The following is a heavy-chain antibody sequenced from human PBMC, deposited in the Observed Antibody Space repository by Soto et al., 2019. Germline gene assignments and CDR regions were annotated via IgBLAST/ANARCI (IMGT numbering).Heavy chain of an antibody. J-gene: IGHJ6*03. CDR1: GGSISSSSYY. CDR3: RGYCSGGSCYARDYYYYMDV. CDR2: IYYSGST. D-gene: IGHD2-15*01. Sequence: QLQLQESGPGLVKPSETLSLTCTVSGGSISSSSYYWGWIRQPPGKGLEWIGGIYYSGSTYYNPSLKSRVTISVDTSKNQFSLKLSSVTAADTAVYYCRGYCSGGSCYARDYYYYMDVWGKGTTVTVSS. V-gene: IGHV4-39*01.